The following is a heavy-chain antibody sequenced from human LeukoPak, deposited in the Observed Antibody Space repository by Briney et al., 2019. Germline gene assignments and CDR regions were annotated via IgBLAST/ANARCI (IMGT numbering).Heavy chain of an antibody. CDR1: GFTFSCYP. J-gene: IGHJ4*02. CDR3: VKGAGIAVAGTDFDY. V-gene: IGHV3-64D*06. Sequence: GGYLRLSSSASGFTFSCYPMHWLPHAPGKGLEYVLAISSNGGSTYYADSVKGRFTISRDNSKNTLYLQMSSLRAEDTAVYYCVKGAGIAVAGTDFDYWGQGTLVTVSS. D-gene: IGHD6-19*01. CDR2: ISSNGGST.